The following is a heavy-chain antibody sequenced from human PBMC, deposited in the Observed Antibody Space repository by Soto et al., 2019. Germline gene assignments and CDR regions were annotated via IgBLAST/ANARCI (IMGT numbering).Heavy chain of an antibody. CDR3: ARIIVGFTRLHYYYYCTDV. Sequence: SQTLSLTCAISGDSVSSNSAAWNWIRQSPSRGLEWLGRTYYRSKWYNDYAVSVKSRITINPDTSKNQFSLQLNSVTPEDTAVYYCARIIVGFTRLHYYYYCTDVWGQGTTVTVS. V-gene: IGHV6-1*01. CDR2: TYYRSKWYN. J-gene: IGHJ6*02. D-gene: IGHD2-21*01. CDR1: GDSVSSNSAA.